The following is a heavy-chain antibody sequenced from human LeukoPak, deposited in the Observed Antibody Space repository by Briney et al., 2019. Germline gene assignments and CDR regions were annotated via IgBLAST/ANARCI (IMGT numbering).Heavy chain of an antibody. Sequence: SETLSLTCTVSGGSISSYYWSWLRQPPGKGLEWLGYIYYSGSTNYNPSLKSRVTISVDTSKNQFSLKLSSVTAADTAVYYCAAHIVVVPAAMDGGYYYYMDVWGKGTTVTVSS. J-gene: IGHJ6*03. D-gene: IGHD2-2*01. CDR1: GGSISSYY. CDR3: AAHIVVVPAAMDGGYYYYMDV. CDR2: IYYSGST. V-gene: IGHV4-59*01.